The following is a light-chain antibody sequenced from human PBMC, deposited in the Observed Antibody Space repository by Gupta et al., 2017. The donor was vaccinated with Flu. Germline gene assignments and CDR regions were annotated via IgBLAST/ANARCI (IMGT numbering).Light chain of an antibody. Sequence: IEMTQSPSSLSTSIGDTVAITCRASERIVNYLSWYQHKPGKAPRLLIYAASSLQRGVPSRFRGSGSGTDFTLTISRLQPEDFATYYCQQRDLAPYSFGQGTKVEIK. CDR2: AAS. CDR1: ERIVNY. J-gene: IGKJ2*03. V-gene: IGKV1-39*01. CDR3: QQRDLAPYS.